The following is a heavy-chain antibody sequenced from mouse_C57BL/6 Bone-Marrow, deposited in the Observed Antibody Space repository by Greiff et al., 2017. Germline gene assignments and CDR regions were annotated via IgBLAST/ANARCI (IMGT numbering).Heavy chain of an antibody. CDR3: ARVGYYGSSYSYYFDY. V-gene: IGHV1-64*01. CDR2: IHPNSGST. D-gene: IGHD1-1*01. Sequence: QVQLQQPGAELVKPGASVKLSCKASGYTFTSYWMHWVKQRPGQGLEWIGMIHPNSGSTNYNEKFKSKATLTVDKSSSTAYMQLSSLTSEDSAVYYCARVGYYGSSYSYYFDYWGQGTTLTVSS. J-gene: IGHJ2*01. CDR1: GYTFTSYW.